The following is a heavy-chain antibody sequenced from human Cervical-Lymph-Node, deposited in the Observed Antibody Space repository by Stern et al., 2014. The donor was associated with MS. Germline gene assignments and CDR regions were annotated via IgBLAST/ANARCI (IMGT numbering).Heavy chain of an antibody. CDR1: GFTFSSYS. V-gene: IGHV3-21*01. D-gene: IGHD6-13*01. CDR2: ISSSSSYI. Sequence: EVQLVESGGGLVKPGGSLRLSCAASGFTFSSYSMNWVRQAPGKGLEWVSSISSSSSYIYYADSVKGRFTISRDNAKNSLYLQMNSLRAEDTAVYYCARDNRLGIAAAGPHFDYWGQGTLVTVSS. CDR3: ARDNRLGIAAAGPHFDY. J-gene: IGHJ4*02.